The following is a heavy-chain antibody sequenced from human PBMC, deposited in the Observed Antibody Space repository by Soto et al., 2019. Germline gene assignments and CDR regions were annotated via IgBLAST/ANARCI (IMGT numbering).Heavy chain of an antibody. CDR2: INHSGIT. CDR1: GGSFSGYY. CDR3: ARGLTNELLWFGELLRYNWFSP. J-gene: IGHJ5*02. Sequence: SDTLSLTCAVYGGSFSGYYWSWIRQPPGKGLEWIGEINHSGITNYNPSLKSRVTISVDTSKNQFTLKLSSVTAAETAVYYCARGLTNELLWFGELLRYNWFSPCGQGTLVTVSS. V-gene: IGHV4-34*01. D-gene: IGHD3-10*01.